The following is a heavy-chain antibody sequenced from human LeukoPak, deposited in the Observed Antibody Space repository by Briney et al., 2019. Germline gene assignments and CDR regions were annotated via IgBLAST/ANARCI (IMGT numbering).Heavy chain of an antibody. J-gene: IGHJ4*02. D-gene: IGHD3-16*01. CDR3: ASGRQLGY. CDR1: GCTFSSYW. V-gene: IGHV3-7*01. Sequence: GGSLRLSCAASGCTFSSYWMSWVRQAPGKGLEWVANIKQDGSEKYYVDSVKGRFTISRDNAKNSLYLQMNSLRAEDTALYYCASGRQLGYWGQGTLFTVSS. CDR2: IKQDGSEK.